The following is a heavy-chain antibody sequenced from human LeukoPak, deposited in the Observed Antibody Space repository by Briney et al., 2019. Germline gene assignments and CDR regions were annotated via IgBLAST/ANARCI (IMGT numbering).Heavy chain of an antibody. CDR3: ASYYDILTGYSESRFDY. V-gene: IGHV4-39*01. D-gene: IGHD3-9*01. CDR1: GGSISSSSYY. J-gene: IGHJ4*02. Sequence: KTSETLSLTCTVSGGSISSSSYYWGWIRQPPGKGLEWIGSIYYSGSTYYNPSLKSRVTISVDTSKNQFSLKLSSVTAADTAVYYCASYYDILTGYSESRFDYWGQGTLVTVSS. CDR2: IYYSGST.